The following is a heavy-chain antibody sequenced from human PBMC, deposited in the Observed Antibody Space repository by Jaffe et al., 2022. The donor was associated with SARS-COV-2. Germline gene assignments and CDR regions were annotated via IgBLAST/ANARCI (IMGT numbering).Heavy chain of an antibody. Sequence: EVQLVESGGGLVKPGGSLGLSCAASGFTISGYSINWVRQAPGKGLEWVSSISGTGSFIYYADSVKGRFTVSRDNARNSVFLQMNSLRAEDTAVYYCARNCYDSSGYYGPCYFDNWGQGTLVTVSS. CDR3: ARNCYDSSGYYGPCYFDN. D-gene: IGHD3-22*01. CDR1: GFTISGYS. V-gene: IGHV3-21*01. CDR2: ISGTGSFI. J-gene: IGHJ4*02.